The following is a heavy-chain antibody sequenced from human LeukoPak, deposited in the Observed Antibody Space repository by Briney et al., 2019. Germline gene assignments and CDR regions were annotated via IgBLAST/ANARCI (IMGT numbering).Heavy chain of an antibody. CDR1: GGSFSGYY. Sequence: SETLSLTCAVYGGSFSGYYWSWIRQPPGKGLEWIGEINHSGSTNYNPSLKSRVTISVDTSKNQFSLKLSPVTAADTAVYYCARGRPPRYCSGGSCYRAPAHNWFDPWGQGTLVTVSS. J-gene: IGHJ5*02. V-gene: IGHV4-34*01. CDR2: INHSGST. D-gene: IGHD2-15*01. CDR3: ARGRPPRYCSGGSCYRAPAHNWFDP.